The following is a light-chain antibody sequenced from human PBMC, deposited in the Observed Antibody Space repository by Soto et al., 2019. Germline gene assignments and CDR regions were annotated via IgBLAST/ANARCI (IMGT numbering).Light chain of an antibody. CDR2: GAS. CDR3: QQLNSYPLT. CDR1: QAISSH. V-gene: IGKV1-9*01. J-gene: IGKJ3*01. Sequence: SFLSASVGGRVTITCRASQAISSHLAWYQQKPGKAPNLLIYGASTLQSGVPSRFSGSGSGTQFTLTISSLQPEDFATYYCQQLNSYPLTFGPGTKVDIK.